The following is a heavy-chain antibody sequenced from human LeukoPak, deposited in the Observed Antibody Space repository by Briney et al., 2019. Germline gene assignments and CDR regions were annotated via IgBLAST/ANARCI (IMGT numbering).Heavy chain of an antibody. D-gene: IGHD3-22*01. CDR3: ARTEYYYDSSGYQPYFDY. V-gene: IGHV4-39*07. CDR2: IYYSGST. Sequence: PSETLSLTCTVSGGSISSSSYHWGWIRQPPGKGLEWIGSIYYSGSTYYNPSLKSRVTISVDTSKNQFSLKLSSVTAADTAVYYCARTEYYYDSSGYQPYFDYWGQGTLVTVSS. CDR1: GGSISSSSYH. J-gene: IGHJ4*02.